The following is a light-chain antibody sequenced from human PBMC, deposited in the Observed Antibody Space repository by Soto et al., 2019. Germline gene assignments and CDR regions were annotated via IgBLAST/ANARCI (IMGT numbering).Light chain of an antibody. CDR2: EVS. V-gene: IGLV2-14*01. CDR1: SSDLGGYNY. Sequence: QSALTQPASVSGSPGQSITVSCTGTSSDLGGYNYVSWYQHHPGKAPKLMIYEVSNRPSGVSNRFSGSKSRNTASLTISGLQAEDEAEYYCSSYTSSDTLVFGTGTKLTVL. J-gene: IGLJ1*01. CDR3: SSYTSSDTLV.